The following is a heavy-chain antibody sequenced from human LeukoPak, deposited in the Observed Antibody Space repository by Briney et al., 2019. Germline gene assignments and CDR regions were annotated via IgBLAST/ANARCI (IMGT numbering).Heavy chain of an antibody. CDR2: ISGSGGST. Sequence: GGTLRLSCAASGFTFSSYGMSWVSQAPGKGLEWVSAISGSGGSTYYADSVKGRFAISRDNSKNTLYLQMNSLRADDTAVYYCAKSHHVTAIDYWGQGTLVTVSS. J-gene: IGHJ4*02. CDR1: GFTFSSYG. V-gene: IGHV3-23*01. D-gene: IGHD2-21*02. CDR3: AKSHHVTAIDY.